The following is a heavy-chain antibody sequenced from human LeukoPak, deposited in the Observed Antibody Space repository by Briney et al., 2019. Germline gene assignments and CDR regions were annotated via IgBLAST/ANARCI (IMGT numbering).Heavy chain of an antibody. CDR3: ARGGSGYYRELGWFDP. J-gene: IGHJ5*02. D-gene: IGHD3-22*01. CDR1: GFTFSSYW. Sequence: GGSLRLSCAASGFTFSSYWMHWIRHAPGKGLVWVSRIKRDGSSPAYADSVKGRFTISRDNAKNTLYLQMNSLRAEDTAVYYCARGGSGYYRELGWFDPWGQGTLVTVSS. V-gene: IGHV3-74*01. CDR2: IKRDGSSP.